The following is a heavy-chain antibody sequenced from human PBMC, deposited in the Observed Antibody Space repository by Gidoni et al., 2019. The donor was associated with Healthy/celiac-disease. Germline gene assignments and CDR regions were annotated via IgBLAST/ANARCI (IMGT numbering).Heavy chain of an antibody. CDR3: AKSYMRTYYYGSGRFDP. CDR1: GFTFSSYA. D-gene: IGHD3-10*01. J-gene: IGHJ5*02. CDR2: ISGSGGST. Sequence: EVQLLESGGGLVQPGGSLRLSCAASGFTFSSYAMSWVRQAPGKGLEWVSAISGSGGSTYYADSVKGRFTISRDNSKNTLYLQMNSLRAEDTAVYYCAKSYMRTYYYGSGRFDPWGQGTLVTVSS. V-gene: IGHV3-23*01.